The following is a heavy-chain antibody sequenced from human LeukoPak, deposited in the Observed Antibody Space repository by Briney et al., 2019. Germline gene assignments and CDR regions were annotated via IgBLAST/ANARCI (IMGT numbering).Heavy chain of an antibody. Sequence: LVKVSCKASGGTFSTNAISWVRQAPGQGLEWMGRIIPILDVANYAQKFQGRVTIAADESTSTAYLELSTLRSEHTAVYYCARVDRDAEEDFDYWGQGTLVTVSS. J-gene: IGHJ4*02. CDR1: GGTFSTNA. V-gene: IGHV1-69*04. D-gene: IGHD5-24*01. CDR3: ARVDRDAEEDFDY. CDR2: IIPILDVA.